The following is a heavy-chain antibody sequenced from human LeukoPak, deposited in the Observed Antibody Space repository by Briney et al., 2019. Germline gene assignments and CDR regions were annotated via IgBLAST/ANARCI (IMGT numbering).Heavy chain of an antibody. D-gene: IGHD6-19*01. CDR1: GDSISSNYW. CDR2: IYYSGST. Sequence: SDTLSLTCAVSGDSISSNYWWSWIRQSPGKGLEWIGYIYYSGSTHQNPSLQSRLTMSVDTSKNQFSLKLSSVTAVDTAVYYCARKGSGWYAFDIWGQGTAVTVSS. V-gene: IGHV4-28*01. J-gene: IGHJ3*02. CDR3: ARKGSGWYAFDI.